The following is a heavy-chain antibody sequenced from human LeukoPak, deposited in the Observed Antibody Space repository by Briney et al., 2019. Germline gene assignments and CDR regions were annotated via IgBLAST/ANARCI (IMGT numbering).Heavy chain of an antibody. D-gene: IGHD6-13*01. J-gene: IGHJ3*02. V-gene: IGHV3-48*03. CDR2: ISSSGNTM. Sequence: GGSLRLSCAASGFTFSSYEMNWVRQAPGKGLEWVSYISSSGNTMYHADSVKGRFTISRDNAKNSLYLQMNSPRVEDTAVYYCAREAAADAFDIWGQGTTVTVSS. CDR1: GFTFSSYE. CDR3: AREAAADAFDI.